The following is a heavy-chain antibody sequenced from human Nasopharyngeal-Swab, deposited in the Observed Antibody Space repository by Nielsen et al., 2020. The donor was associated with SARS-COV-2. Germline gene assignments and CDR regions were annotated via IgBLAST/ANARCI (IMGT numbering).Heavy chain of an antibody. CDR1: GFSLSTSGMC. CDR2: IDWDDDK. J-gene: IGHJ6*02. D-gene: IGHD3-16*01. V-gene: IGHV2-70*01. CDR3: ARIQAMITFGGANYYGMDV. Sequence: SGPTLVKPTQTLTLTCTFSGFSLSTSGMCVSWIRQPPGKALEWLALIDWDDDKYYSTSLKTRLTVSKDTSKNQVVLTMANMDPVDTATYYCARIQAMITFGGANYYGMDVWGQGTTVTVSS.